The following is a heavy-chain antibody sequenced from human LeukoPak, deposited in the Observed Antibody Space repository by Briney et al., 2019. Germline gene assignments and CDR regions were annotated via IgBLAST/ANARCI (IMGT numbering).Heavy chain of an antibody. CDR2: IKQGGSEK. J-gene: IGHJ6*02. Sequence: GGSLRLSCAASGFTFSSYWMSWVRQAPGKGLEWVANIKQGGSEKYYVDSVKGRFTISRDNAKNSLYLQMNSLRAEDTAVYYCARVVFRAENYYYYGMDVWGQGTTVTVSS. V-gene: IGHV3-7*01. CDR3: ARVVFRAENYYYYGMDV. CDR1: GFTFSSYW.